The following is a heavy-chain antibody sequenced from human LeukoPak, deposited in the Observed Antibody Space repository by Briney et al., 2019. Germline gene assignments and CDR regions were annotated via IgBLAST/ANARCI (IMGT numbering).Heavy chain of an antibody. CDR3: TKPSNSSYYDTSGYYFDS. V-gene: IGHV3-9*03. D-gene: IGHD3-22*01. CDR1: GFTFDDYA. J-gene: IGHJ4*02. CDR2: INWNSGST. Sequence: GGSLRLSXVGSGFTFDDYAMHWVRQAPGKGLEWVSGINWNSGSTGYADSVKGRFTISRDNAKNSLYLQMNSLKTEDMALYYCTKPSNSSYYDTSGYYFDSWGQGTLVTVSS.